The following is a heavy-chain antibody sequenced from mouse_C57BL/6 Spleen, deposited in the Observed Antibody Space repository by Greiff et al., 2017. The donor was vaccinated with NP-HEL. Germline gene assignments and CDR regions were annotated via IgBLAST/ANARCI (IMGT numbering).Heavy chain of an antibody. J-gene: IGHJ3*01. CDR1: GYTFTSYW. CDR2: IDPSDSYT. D-gene: IGHD2-1*01. CDR3: ARAPLPFAY. Sequence: VQLQQPGAELVMPGASVKLSCKASGYTFTSYWMHWVKQRPGQGLEWIGEIDPSDSYTNYNQKFKGKSTLTVDKSSSTAYMQLSSLTSEDSAVYYCARAPLPFAYWGQGTLVTVSA. V-gene: IGHV1-69*01.